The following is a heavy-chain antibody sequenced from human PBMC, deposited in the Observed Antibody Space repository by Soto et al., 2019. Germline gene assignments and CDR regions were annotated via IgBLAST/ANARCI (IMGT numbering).Heavy chain of an antibody. Sequence: QVQLVQSGAEVKKPGASVKVSCKASGYTFTSYGISWVRQAPGQGLEWLGWISAYNGNTKYAQKFQGRVSMTTDTSTSTAYMEVRSLRSDDTAVYYCARDAAAGLNAYWGQGTLVTFSP. CDR3: ARDAAAGLNAY. J-gene: IGHJ4*02. V-gene: IGHV1-18*01. CDR1: GYTFTSYG. D-gene: IGHD6-13*01. CDR2: ISAYNGNT.